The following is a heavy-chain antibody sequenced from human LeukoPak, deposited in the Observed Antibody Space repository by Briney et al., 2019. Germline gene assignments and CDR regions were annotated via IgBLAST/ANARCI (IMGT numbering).Heavy chain of an antibody. Sequence: SETLSLTCTVSSGSIGSYYWSWIRQPPGKGLEWIGYIYYSGSTNYNPSLKSRVTISVDTSKNQFSLKLSSVTAADTAVYYCARTTEAHSWRTRYYDYYMDVWGKGTTVTVSS. CDR2: IYYSGST. CDR3: ARTTEAHSWRTRYYDYYMDV. V-gene: IGHV4-59*01. J-gene: IGHJ6*03. D-gene: IGHD6-13*01. CDR1: SGSIGSYY.